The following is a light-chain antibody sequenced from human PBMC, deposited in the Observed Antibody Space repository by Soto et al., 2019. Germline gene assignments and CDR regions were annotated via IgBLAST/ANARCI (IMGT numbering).Light chain of an antibody. CDR1: HSVSSSY. CDR3: QQYDNSPIT. J-gene: IGKJ5*01. CDR2: GAS. Sequence: EIVLTQSPATLSLSPGERATLSCRASHSVSSSYLAWYQQKPGQAPRLLIYGASSRATGIPDRFSGTGSETDFTLTISRLEPEDFAVYYCQQYDNSPITFGQGTRLEIK. V-gene: IGKV3-20*01.